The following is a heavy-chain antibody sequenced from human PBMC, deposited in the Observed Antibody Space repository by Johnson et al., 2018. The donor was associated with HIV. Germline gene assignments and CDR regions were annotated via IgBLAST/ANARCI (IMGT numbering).Heavy chain of an antibody. D-gene: IGHD6-13*01. J-gene: IGHJ3*02. V-gene: IGHV3-30*18. Sequence: QVQLVESGGGLVQPGGSLRLSCAASGFTFSSYGMHWVRQAPGKGLEWVAVISYDGRDKYYANSVKGRFTISRDNSKNTLFLQMNSLRAEDTAVYYCVKVAFRIAPTSHAFDIWGQGTMVTVSS. CDR2: ISYDGRDK. CDR1: GFTFSSYG. CDR3: VKVAFRIAPTSHAFDI.